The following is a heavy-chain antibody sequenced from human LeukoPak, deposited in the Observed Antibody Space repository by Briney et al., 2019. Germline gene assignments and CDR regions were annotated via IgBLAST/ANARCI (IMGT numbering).Heavy chain of an antibody. V-gene: IGHV3-7*04. CDR2: IKQDGSEK. CDR3: ARDQRQVLLWFGEPSPFDY. Sequence: GGSLGRSCAASGFTFSSYWMSWVRQAPGKGLEWVANIKQDGSEKYYVDSVKGRFTISRDNAKNSLYLQMNSLRAEDTAVYYCARDQRQVLLWFGEPSPFDYWGQGTLVTVSS. CDR1: GFTFSSYW. D-gene: IGHD3-10*01. J-gene: IGHJ4*02.